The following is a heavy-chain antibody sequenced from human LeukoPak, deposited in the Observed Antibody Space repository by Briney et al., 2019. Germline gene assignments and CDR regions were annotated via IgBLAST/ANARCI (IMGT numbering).Heavy chain of an antibody. V-gene: IGHV3-7*03. CDR2: INHNGNVN. D-gene: IGHD3-16*01. J-gene: IGHJ6*02. CDR3: ARGGGLDV. CDR1: GYTFSSYW. Sequence: GGSLRLSCAASGYTFSSYWMNWARQAPGKGLEWVASINHNGNVNYYVDSVKGRFTISRDNAKNSLYLQMSNLRAEDTAVYFCARGGGLDVWGQGATVTVSS.